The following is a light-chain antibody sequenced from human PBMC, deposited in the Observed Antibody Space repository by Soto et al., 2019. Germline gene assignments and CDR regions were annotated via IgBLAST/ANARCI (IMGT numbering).Light chain of an antibody. CDR1: SSDIGSYNY. V-gene: IGLV2-14*03. CDR3: SSYISTITPYV. CDR2: DVT. J-gene: IGLJ1*01. Sequence: QSALTQPASVSGSPGQSITISCTGTSSDIGSYNYVSWYQQHPGKAPKLIIYDVTNRPAGISSRFSASKSGDTASLTISVLQADDEADYFCSSYISTITPYVFGTGTKVTV.